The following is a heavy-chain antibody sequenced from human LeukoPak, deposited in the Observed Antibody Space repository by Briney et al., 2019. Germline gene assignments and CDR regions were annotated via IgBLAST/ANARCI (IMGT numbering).Heavy chain of an antibody. Sequence: GGSLRLSCAASGFTFSSYGMSWVRQAPGTGLEWVCAISGSGKTTYYIDSVKGRFTISRDNSKNTLSLQIDSLRAGDTATYFCAKNAGDGHHDYWGQGTLVAVSS. V-gene: IGHV3-23*01. CDR2: ISGSGKTT. CDR1: GFTFSSYG. J-gene: IGHJ4*02. CDR3: AKNAGDGHHDY. D-gene: IGHD3-16*01.